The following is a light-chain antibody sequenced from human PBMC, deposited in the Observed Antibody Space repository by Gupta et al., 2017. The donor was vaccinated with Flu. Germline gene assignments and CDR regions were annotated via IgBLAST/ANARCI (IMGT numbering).Light chain of an antibody. CDR1: QGISTN. V-gene: IGKV3-15*01. CDR3: QQYYDLWT. Sequence: EPVMTQSPASLSVSPGESATLSCRASQGISTNLAWFQQRPGQPPRLLIFGASTRATAVPARFSASGSGTEFTLTSSSRQSEDSAVYYWQQYYDLWTFGQGTKVEVK. CDR2: GAS. J-gene: IGKJ1*01.